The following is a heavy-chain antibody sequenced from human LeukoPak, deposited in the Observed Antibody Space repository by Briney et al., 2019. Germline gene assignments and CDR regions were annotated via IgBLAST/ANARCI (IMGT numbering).Heavy chain of an antibody. CDR2: ISGSSGLT. D-gene: IGHD3-22*01. J-gene: IGHJ6*02. CDR1: GFTFSNYA. CDR3: ARARPWDSSRSYYFGMDV. V-gene: IGHV3-23*01. Sequence: QTGGSLRLSCAASGFTFSNYAMSWVRQAPGRGLEWVSAISGSSGLTYYADSVKGRFTISRDSSKNAVYLQMNSLRDEDTAVYYCARARPWDSSRSYYFGMDVWGHGTTVTVSS.